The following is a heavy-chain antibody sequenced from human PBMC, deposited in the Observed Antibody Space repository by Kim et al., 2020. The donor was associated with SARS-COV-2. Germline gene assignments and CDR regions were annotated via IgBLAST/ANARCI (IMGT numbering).Heavy chain of an antibody. J-gene: IGHJ4*03. CDR1: GFIFKNSE. Sequence: GGSLRLSCAASGFIFKNSEMNWVRQAPGKGLEWISYISSSGSIISYADSVKGRFAVSRDNAKNSLYLQVSSLRADDTGVYYCARDFKNYGGY. V-gene: IGHV3-48*03. CDR3: ARDFKNYGGY. D-gene: IGHD3-10*01. CDR2: ISSSGSII.